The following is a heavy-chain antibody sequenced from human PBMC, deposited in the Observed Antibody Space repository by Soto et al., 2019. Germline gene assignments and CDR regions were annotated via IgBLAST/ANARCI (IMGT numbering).Heavy chain of an antibody. J-gene: IGHJ5*02. CDR3: ARGRIAAPRRSNWFDP. V-gene: IGHV4-34*01. D-gene: IGHD6-13*01. Sequence: SETLSLTCAVYGGSFSGYYWSWIRQPPGKGLEWIGEINHSGSTNYNPSLKSRVTISVDTSKNQFSLKLSPVTAADTAVYYCARGRIAAPRRSNWFDPWGQGTLVTVS. CDR1: GGSFSGYY. CDR2: INHSGST.